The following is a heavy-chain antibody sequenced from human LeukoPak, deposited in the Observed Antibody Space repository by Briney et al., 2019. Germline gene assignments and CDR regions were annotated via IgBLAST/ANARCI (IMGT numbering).Heavy chain of an antibody. V-gene: IGHV3-7*01. CDR1: GFTFSSYW. CDR2: IKQDGSEK. Sequence: GGSLRLSCAASGFTFSSYWMSWVRQAPGTGLEWVANIKQDGSEKYYVDSVKGRFTISRDNAKNSLYPQMNSLRAEDTAVYYCATYFFSNGDKQEYFQHWGQGTLVTVSS. CDR3: ATYFFSNGDKQEYFQH. J-gene: IGHJ1*01. D-gene: IGHD4-17*01.